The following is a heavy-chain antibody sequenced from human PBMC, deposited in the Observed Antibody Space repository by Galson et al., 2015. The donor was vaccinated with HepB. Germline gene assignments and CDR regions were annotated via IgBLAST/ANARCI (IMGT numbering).Heavy chain of an antibody. J-gene: IGHJ6*02. CDR3: ASRGFYCSGGKACYYYGMDV. Sequence: QSGAEVKKPGESLRISCKGSGYSFTSYWISWVRQMPGKGLEWMGRIDPSDSYTNYSPSFQGHVTISADKSISTAYLQWSSLKASDTAMYYCASRGFYCSGGKACYYYGMDVWGQGTTVTVSS. CDR1: GYSFTSYW. CDR2: IDPSDSYT. D-gene: IGHD2-15*01. V-gene: IGHV5-10-1*01.